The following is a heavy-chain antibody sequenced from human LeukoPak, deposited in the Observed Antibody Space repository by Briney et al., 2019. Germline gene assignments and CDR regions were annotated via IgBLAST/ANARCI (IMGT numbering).Heavy chain of an antibody. CDR1: GFNFSSIA. CDR3: AKGSRYYGSGSSIDF. CDR2: LSGGGGST. Sequence: GVSLTFSGGASGFNFSSIAFNRVRQAPGMGLEWFLALSGGGGSTYYEDPVKGRFSISRDNSKNTLYLQMNSLRGEDTAVYYCAKGSRYYGSGSSIDFWGQGTLVTVSS. D-gene: IGHD3-10*01. V-gene: IGHV3-23*01. J-gene: IGHJ4*02.